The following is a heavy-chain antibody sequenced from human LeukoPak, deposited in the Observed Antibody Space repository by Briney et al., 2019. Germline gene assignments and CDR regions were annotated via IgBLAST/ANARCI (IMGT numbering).Heavy chain of an antibody. V-gene: IGHV3-21*01. CDR3: AREYCSGGSCYPNYFDY. Sequence: GGSLRLSCAASGFTFSSYSMNWVRQAPGKGLEWVSSISSSSSYIYYADSVKGRFTISRDNAKNSLYLQMNSLRAEDTAVYYCAREYCSGGSCYPNYFDYWGQGTLVTVSS. CDR1: GFTFSSYS. D-gene: IGHD2-15*01. J-gene: IGHJ4*02. CDR2: ISSSSSYI.